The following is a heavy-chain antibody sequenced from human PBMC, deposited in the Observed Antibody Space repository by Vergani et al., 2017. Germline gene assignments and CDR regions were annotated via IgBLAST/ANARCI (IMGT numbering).Heavy chain of an antibody. V-gene: IGHV4-59*01. CDR1: GGSISSYY. D-gene: IGHD3-10*01. CDR3: ARGGVTMGRGVPDAFDI. CDR2: IYYSGST. J-gene: IGHJ3*02. Sequence: QVQLQESGPGLVKPSETLSLTCTVSGGSISSYYWSWIRQPPGKGLEWIGYIYYSGSTNYNPSLKSRVTISVDTSKNQFSLKLSSVTAADTAVYYCARGGVTMGRGVPDAFDIWGQGTMVTVSS.